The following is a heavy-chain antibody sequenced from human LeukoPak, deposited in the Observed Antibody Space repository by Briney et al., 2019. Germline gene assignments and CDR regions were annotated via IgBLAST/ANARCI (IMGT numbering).Heavy chain of an antibody. CDR1: GGTFSSYA. CDR2: IIPIFGTA. D-gene: IGHD1-7*01. V-gene: IGHV1-69*05. Sequence: SVKVSCKASGGTFSSYAISWVRQAPGQGLEWMGRIIPIFGTANYAQKFQGRVTITTDESTSTACMELSSLRSEDTAVYYCARAGLELREIDPWGQGTLVTVSS. J-gene: IGHJ5*02. CDR3: ARAGLELREIDP.